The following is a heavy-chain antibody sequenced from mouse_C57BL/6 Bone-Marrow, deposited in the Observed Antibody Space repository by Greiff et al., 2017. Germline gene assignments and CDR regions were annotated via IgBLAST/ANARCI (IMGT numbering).Heavy chain of an antibody. V-gene: IGHV1-50*01. CDR1: GYTFTSYW. CDR3: AYGNYVGFAY. CDR2: IDPSDSYP. D-gene: IGHD2-1*01. Sequence: QVQLQQPGAELVKPGASVTLSCKASGYTFTSYWMQWVKQRPGQGLEWIGEIDPSDSYPNYNQKFKGKATLTVDTSSSTAYMQLSSLTSEDAAVYYCAYGNYVGFAYWGQGTLVTVSA. J-gene: IGHJ3*01.